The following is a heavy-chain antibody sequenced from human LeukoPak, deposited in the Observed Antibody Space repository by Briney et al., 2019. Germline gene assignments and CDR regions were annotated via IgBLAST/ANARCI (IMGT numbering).Heavy chain of an antibody. D-gene: IGHD1-7*01. V-gene: IGHV4-34*01. CDR3: ARGRITGITCPMDV. Sequence: PSETLSLTCAISGGSYSSYYWTWVRQPPGKGLEWIGEINHGGSTNYNPSLKSRVTISVDTSKNQFSLKLNSVTAADTAVYYCARGRITGITCPMDVWGKGTAVTVCS. J-gene: IGHJ6*03. CDR1: GGSYSSYY. CDR2: INHGGST.